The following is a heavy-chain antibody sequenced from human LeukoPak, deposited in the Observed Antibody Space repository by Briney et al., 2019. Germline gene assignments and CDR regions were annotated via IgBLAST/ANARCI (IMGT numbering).Heavy chain of an antibody. CDR2: IKEDGSVR. D-gene: IGHD3-10*01. CDR1: GFTFSDYW. J-gene: IGHJ5*02. V-gene: IGHV3-7*01. CDR3: ATEGTDGRGSFGWFDT. Sequence: GGSLRLSCVASGFTFSDYWMTWVRQAPGKGLEWVANIKEDGSVRYYVDSLKGRFTISRDNAKNSLYLQSNSLRAEDTAVYYCATEGTDGRGSFGWFDTWGQGTLVTVSS.